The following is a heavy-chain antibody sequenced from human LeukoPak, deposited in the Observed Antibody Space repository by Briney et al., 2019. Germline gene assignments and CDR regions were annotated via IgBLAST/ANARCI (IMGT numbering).Heavy chain of an antibody. V-gene: IGHV3-30*04. J-gene: IGHJ4*02. Sequence: GGSLRLSCAASGFTFSNYAMHWVRQAPGKGLEWVAVISSDGSNKYYADSVKGRFTISRDNSKNTLDLQMNSLRAEDTAVYYCARPLGKGQDYWGQGTLVTVSS. CDR1: GFTFSNYA. D-gene: IGHD7-27*01. CDR3: ARPLGKGQDY. CDR2: ISSDGSNK.